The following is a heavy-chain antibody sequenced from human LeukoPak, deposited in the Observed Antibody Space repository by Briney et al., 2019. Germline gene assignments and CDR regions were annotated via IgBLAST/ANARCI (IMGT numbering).Heavy chain of an antibody. CDR3: ARDRSCSSTSCTMLGYYYYYGMDV. CDR1: GFSMSVYW. V-gene: IGHV3-7*01. D-gene: IGHD2-2*01. J-gene: IGHJ6*02. Sequence: GGSLRLSCEASGFSMSVYWMSWVRQAPGKGLEWVGNIKQDGSEKYYVDSVKGRFTISRDNAKNSLYLQMNSLRAEDTAVYYCARDRSCSSTSCTMLGYYYYYGMDVWGQGTTVTVSS. CDR2: IKQDGSEK.